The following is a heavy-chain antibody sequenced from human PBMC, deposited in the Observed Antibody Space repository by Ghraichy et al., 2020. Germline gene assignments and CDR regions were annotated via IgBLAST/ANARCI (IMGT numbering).Heavy chain of an antibody. V-gene: IGHV3-11*01. D-gene: IGHD2-15*01. CDR2: ITTSGTIK. CDR3: ARARLQSAFSYAMDV. CDR1: GFTFSDYH. J-gene: IGHJ6*02. Sequence: GGSLRLSCEASGFTFSDYHMSWIRQAPGKGLEWISDITTSGTIKHYADSVKGRFTISRDNAKKSLYLQMNSLRAEDTAVYYCARARLQSAFSYAMDVWGQGTTVTVSS.